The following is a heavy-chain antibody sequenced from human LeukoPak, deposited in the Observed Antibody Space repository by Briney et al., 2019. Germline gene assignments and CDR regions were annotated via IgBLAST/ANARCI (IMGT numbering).Heavy chain of an antibody. D-gene: IGHD2-2*01. J-gene: IGHJ4*02. Sequence: SETLSLTCTVSGGSISSYYWIWTRQPPGKGLEWIGYIYYSGSTNYNPSLKSRVTISVDTSKNQFSLKLSSVTAADTAVYYCARDRMECSSTSCYSYFDYWGQGTLVTVSS. V-gene: IGHV4-59*01. CDR3: ARDRMECSSTSCYSYFDY. CDR1: GGSISSYY. CDR2: IYYSGST.